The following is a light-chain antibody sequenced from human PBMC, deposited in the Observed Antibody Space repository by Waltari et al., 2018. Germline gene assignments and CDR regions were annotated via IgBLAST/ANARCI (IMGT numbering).Light chain of an antibody. V-gene: IGKV1D-12*01. CDR3: QQANSFPIT. Sequence: IRVTQSPSSVSASIGDRVTITCRASQGIRTWLSWYQKRPGEAPRLLIHDATSLQSGVPSRFNGGGSGTDFTLTISGLRPEDFATYYCQQANSFPITFGQGTRLDIK. CDR1: QGIRTW. CDR2: DAT. J-gene: IGKJ5*01.